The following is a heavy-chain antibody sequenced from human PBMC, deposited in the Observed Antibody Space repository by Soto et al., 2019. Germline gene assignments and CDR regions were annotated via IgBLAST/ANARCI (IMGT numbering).Heavy chain of an antibody. Sequence: GASVKVSCKASGYTFTSYGISWVRQAPGQGLEWMGWISAYNGNTNYAQKLQGRVTMTTDTSTSTAYMELRSLRSDDTAVYYCARVIVALIYYYYGMDVWGQGTTVTVSS. J-gene: IGHJ6*02. CDR3: ARVIVALIYYYYGMDV. V-gene: IGHV1-18*01. CDR2: ISAYNGNT. D-gene: IGHD3-22*01. CDR1: GYTFTSYG.